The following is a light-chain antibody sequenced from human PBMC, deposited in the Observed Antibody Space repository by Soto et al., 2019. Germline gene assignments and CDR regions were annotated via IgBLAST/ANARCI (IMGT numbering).Light chain of an antibody. J-gene: IGKJ4*01. CDR1: QTVSRY. CDR3: QQRSTWPFLT. Sequence: VLTQTPATLSLSPGERATLSCRASQTVSRYLAWFQQKPGQAPRLLIYDASNRATGIPARFSGSGSGTDYTLTISSLETEDFAVYYCQQRSTWPFLTFGGGTTVEI. CDR2: DAS. V-gene: IGKV3-11*01.